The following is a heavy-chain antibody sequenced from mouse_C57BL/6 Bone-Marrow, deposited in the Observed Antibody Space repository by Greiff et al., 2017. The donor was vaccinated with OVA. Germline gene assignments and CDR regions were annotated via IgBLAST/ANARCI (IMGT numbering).Heavy chain of an antibody. CDR3: ARKYYSSSYWYFDV. V-gene: IGHV1-55*01. CDR2: IYPGSGST. CDR1: GYTFTSYW. D-gene: IGHD1-1*01. J-gene: IGHJ1*03. Sequence: VQLQQPGAELVKPGASVKMSCKASGYTFTSYWITWVKQRPGQGLEWIGDIYPGSGSTNYNEKFKSKATLTVDTSSSTAYMQLSSLTSEDSAVYYCARKYYSSSYWYFDVWGRGTTVTVSS.